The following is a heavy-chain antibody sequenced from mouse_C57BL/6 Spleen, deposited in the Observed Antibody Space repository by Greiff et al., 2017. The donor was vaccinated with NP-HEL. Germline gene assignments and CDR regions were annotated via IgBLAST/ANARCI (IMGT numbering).Heavy chain of an antibody. CDR2: IDPENGDT. J-gene: IGHJ3*01. D-gene: IGHD1-1*01. CDR1: GFNIKDDY. CDR3: TTHYGSSHP. V-gene: IGHV14-4*01. Sequence: EVQLQQSGAELVRPGASVKLSCTASGFNIKDDYMHWVKQRPEQGLEWIGWIDPENGDTEYASKFQGKATITADTSSNTAYLQLSSRTSEDTAVYYCTTHYGSSHPWGQGTLVTVSA.